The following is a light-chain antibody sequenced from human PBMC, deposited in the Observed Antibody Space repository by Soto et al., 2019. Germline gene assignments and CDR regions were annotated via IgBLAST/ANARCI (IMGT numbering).Light chain of an antibody. CDR1: QSVSSY. J-gene: IGKJ1*01. Sequence: EIVLTQSPATLSLSPGERATLSCRASQSVSSYLAWYQQKPGQAPRLLTYDASNRATGIPGRFSGSGSGTDFTLTISSLEPEDFAVYYCQQRSNWQTFGQGAKVDIK. CDR2: DAS. CDR3: QQRSNWQT. V-gene: IGKV3-11*01.